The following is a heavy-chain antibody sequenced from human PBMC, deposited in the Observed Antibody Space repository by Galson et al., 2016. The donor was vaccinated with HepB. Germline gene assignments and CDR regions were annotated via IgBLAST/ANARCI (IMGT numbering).Heavy chain of an antibody. J-gene: IGHJ6*02. V-gene: IGHV3-53*01. CDR2: VYGGGRT. Sequence: SLRLSCAVSGFIVDDNYLSWVRQAPGKGLEWVSVVYGGGRTFYPDSVKGRFTISRDNSKDTLYLQMNSLRAGDTAVYYCARDDYFGSGSYHYSGMDVWGQGTTVTVSS. CDR1: GFIVDDNY. CDR3: ARDDYFGSGSYHYSGMDV. D-gene: IGHD3-10*01.